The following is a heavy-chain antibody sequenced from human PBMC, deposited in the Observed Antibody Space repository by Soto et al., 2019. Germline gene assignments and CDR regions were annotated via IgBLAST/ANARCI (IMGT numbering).Heavy chain of an antibody. V-gene: IGHV5-10-1*01. CDR3: ARIYCTTTTCDSWFDP. D-gene: IGHD2-2*01. Sequence: PGESRKISFRGFEYTFTTFWFSGVRQLPGKGLEWMGRIDPGDTYATYRPAFQGHVTISADKATSTAYLQWSSLKASDTAMYFCARIYCTTTTCDSWFDPWGQGTLVTVSS. J-gene: IGHJ5*02. CDR1: EYTFTTFW. CDR2: IDPGDTYA.